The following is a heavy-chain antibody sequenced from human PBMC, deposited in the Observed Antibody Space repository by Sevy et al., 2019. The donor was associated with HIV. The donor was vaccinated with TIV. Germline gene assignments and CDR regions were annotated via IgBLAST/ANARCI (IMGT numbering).Heavy chain of an antibody. Sequence: GGSLRLSCKASGFNFNNYAMSWVRQAPGKVLEWVSTISGSGGRTYTAESVRGRLTISRDNSKRTVYLQMNSLRGDDTAIYYCAKDPYSSGEYFQKWGQGARVTVSS. J-gene: IGHJ1*01. D-gene: IGHD3-22*01. V-gene: IGHV3-23*01. CDR1: GFNFNNYA. CDR3: AKDPYSSGEYFQK. CDR2: ISGSGGRT.